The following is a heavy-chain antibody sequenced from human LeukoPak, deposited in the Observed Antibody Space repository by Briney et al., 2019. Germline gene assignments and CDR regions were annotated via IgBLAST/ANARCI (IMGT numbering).Heavy chain of an antibody. CDR3: AKDRAYYYDSSGYPL. V-gene: IGHV3-23*01. Sequence: GGSLRLSCEASGFTVSSNYMSWVRQAPGKGLEWVSAISGSGGSTYYADSVKGRFTISRDNSKNTLYLQMNSLRAEDTAVYYCAKDRAYYYDSSGYPLWGQGTLVTVSS. CDR2: ISGSGGST. CDR1: GFTVSSNY. D-gene: IGHD3-22*01. J-gene: IGHJ4*02.